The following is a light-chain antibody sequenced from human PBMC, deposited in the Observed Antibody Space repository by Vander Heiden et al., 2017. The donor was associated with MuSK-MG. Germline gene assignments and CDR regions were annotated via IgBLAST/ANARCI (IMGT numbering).Light chain of an antibody. V-gene: IGLV1-40*01. CDR2: SNT. Sequence: QSVLTQPPSVSVAPGHSVTISCTGSTSNIGAGYHVHWYQQLPGTAPKVLIYSNTNRPSGVPNRFSGSKSGTSASLAITGLQAEDEADYYCQSYDSSLSVVVFGGGTKLTVL. J-gene: IGLJ2*01. CDR3: QSYDSSLSVVV. CDR1: TSNIGAGYH.